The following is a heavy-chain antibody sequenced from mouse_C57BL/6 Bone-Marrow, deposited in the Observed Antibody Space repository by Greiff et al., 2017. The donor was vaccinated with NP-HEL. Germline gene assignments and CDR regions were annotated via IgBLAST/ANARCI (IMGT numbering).Heavy chain of an antibody. CDR2: IDPETGGT. CDR1: GYTFTDYE. J-gene: IGHJ2*01. Sequence: VKLMESGAELVRPGASVTLSCKASGYTFTDYEMHWVKQTPVHGLEWIGAIDPETGGTAYNQKFKGKAILTADKSSSTAYMELRSLTSEDSAVYYCTRWELLDYWGQGTTLTVSS. D-gene: IGHD2-1*01. V-gene: IGHV1-15*01. CDR3: TRWELLDY.